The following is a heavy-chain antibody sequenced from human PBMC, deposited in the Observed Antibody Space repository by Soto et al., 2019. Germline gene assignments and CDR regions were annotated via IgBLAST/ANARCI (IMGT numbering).Heavy chain of an antibody. D-gene: IGHD1-26*01. J-gene: IGHJ5*02. Sequence: GESLKISCTGFGYTFTTFWISWVRQMPGKGLEWMGRIDPGDTSATYSPAFQGHATISADKATSTAYLQWSSLKASATAMYYCARIYCTATTCDSWLDPWGQGTMVTVSS. CDR3: ARIYCTATTCDSWLDP. CDR1: GYTFTTFW. CDR2: IDPGDTSA. V-gene: IGHV5-10-1*01.